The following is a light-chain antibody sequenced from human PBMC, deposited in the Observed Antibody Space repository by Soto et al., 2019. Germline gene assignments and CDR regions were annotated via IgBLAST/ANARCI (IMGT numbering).Light chain of an antibody. J-gene: IGLJ2*01. CDR1: ISNIGGNT. V-gene: IGLV1-44*01. CDR3: AAWDDGLKGWL. CDR2: RDD. Sequence: QAVVTQAPSTSGTPGQRVTISCSGTISNIGGNTVNWYQQVPGTAPKLLIYRDDQRPSGVPDRFSGSKSATSASLAISGLQSADEADYYCAAWDDGLKGWLFGGGTTLTVL.